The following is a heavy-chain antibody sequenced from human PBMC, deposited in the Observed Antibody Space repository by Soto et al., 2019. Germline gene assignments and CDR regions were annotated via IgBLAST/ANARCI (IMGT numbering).Heavy chain of an antibody. CDR1: GFTFSSYA. J-gene: IGHJ2*01. CDR3: AKRTVGWYFDL. Sequence: EVQLLESGGGLVQPGGSLRLSCAASGFTFSSYAMNWVRQAPGKGLEWVAVISGSGGSTYYADSVKGRFTISRDNSKNTLYLQMNSLRAEDTAVYYCAKRTVGWYFDLWGRGTLVTVSS. D-gene: IGHD4-17*01. V-gene: IGHV3-23*01. CDR2: ISGSGGST.